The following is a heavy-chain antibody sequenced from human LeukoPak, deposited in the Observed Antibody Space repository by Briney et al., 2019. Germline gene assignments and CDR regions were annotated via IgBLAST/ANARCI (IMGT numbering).Heavy chain of an antibody. CDR1: GFPFDEFA. J-gene: IGHJ5*02. CDR3: ANDPGSVGPNWFDP. V-gene: IGHV3-9*01. Sequence: GGSLRPSCVASGFPFDEFAMHWVRQTPGKGLEWVSVISWNSGSTHYANSVKGRFTISRDNAKSSLYLQMNSLRAEDTAFYYCANDPGSVGPNWFDPWGQGTLVSISS. CDR2: ISWNSGST. D-gene: IGHD1-26*01.